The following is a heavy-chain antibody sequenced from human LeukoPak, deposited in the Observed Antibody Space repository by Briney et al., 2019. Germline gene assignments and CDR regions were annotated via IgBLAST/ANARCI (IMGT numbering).Heavy chain of an antibody. J-gene: IGHJ4*02. D-gene: IGHD1-26*01. CDR3: ARDDLSRSSSLFDY. CDR2: ISSSGSTI. CDR1: GFTFSSYE. V-gene: IGHV3-48*03. Sequence: PGGSLRLSCAASGFTFSSYEMNWVRQAPGKGLDWVSYISSSGSTIYYADSVKGRFTISRDNAKNSLYLQMNSLRAEDTAVYYCARDDLSRSSSLFDYWGQGTLVTVSS.